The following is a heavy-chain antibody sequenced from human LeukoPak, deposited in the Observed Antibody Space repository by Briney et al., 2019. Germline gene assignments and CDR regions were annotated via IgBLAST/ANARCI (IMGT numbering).Heavy chain of an antibody. CDR1: GFTFDDYA. J-gene: IGHJ4*02. D-gene: IGHD5-12*01. CDR2: ISWNSGSI. CDR3: AKGSYSGYSGYENLPENFDY. Sequence: PGGSLRLSCAASGFTFDDYAMHWVRQAPGKGLEWVSGISWNSGSIGYADSVKGRFTISRDNAKDSLYLQMNSLRAEDTALYYCAKGSYSGYSGYENLPENFDYWGQGTLVTVSS. V-gene: IGHV3-9*01.